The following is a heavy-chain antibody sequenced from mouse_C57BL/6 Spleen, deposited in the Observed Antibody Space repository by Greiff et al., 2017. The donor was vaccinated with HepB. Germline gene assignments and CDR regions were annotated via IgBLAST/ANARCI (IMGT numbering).Heavy chain of an antibody. CDR1: GYAFSSSW. D-gene: IGHD2-1*01. J-gene: IGHJ2*01. Sequence: VQLVESGPELVKPGASVKISCKASGYAFSSSWMNWVKQRPGKGLEWIGRIYPGDGDTNYNGKFKGKATLTADKSSSTAYMQLSSLTSEDSAVYFCARGDGNYDYFDYWGQGTTLTVSS. V-gene: IGHV1-82*01. CDR2: IYPGDGDT. CDR3: ARGDGNYDYFDY.